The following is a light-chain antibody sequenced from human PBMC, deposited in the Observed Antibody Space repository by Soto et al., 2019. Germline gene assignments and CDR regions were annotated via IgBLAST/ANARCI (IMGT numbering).Light chain of an antibody. CDR1: QSLSTW. CDR3: QQYNSYPLT. Sequence: DIQMTQTPSTLSASVGDRVTITCRASQSLSTWLAWYQQKQGKAPKLLIYKASTLESGVPSRFSGSGSGTEFPLTISSLQPDDFATYNCQQYNSYPLTFGGGTKV. CDR2: KAS. V-gene: IGKV1-5*03. J-gene: IGKJ4*01.